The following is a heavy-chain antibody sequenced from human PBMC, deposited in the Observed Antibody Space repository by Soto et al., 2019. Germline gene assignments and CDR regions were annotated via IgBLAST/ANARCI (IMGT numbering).Heavy chain of an antibody. CDR2: ISSSSSTI. D-gene: IGHD2-2*01. J-gene: IGHJ5*02. V-gene: IGHV3-48*01. CDR3: AREYCSSTSCLNWFDP. CDR1: GFTFSSYS. Sequence: EVQLVESGGGLVQPGGSLRLSCAASGFTFSSYSMNWVRQAPGKGLEWVSYISSSSSTIYYADSVKGRFTISRDNAKNSLYLQMNSLRAEDTAVSYCAREYCSSTSCLNWFDPWGQGTLVTVSS.